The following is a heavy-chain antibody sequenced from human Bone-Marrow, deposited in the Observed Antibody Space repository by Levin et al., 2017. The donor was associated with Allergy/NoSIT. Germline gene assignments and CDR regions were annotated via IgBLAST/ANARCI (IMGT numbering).Heavy chain of an antibody. CDR2: IYPADSDT. D-gene: IGHD1-26*01. CDR1: GYNFANSW. J-gene: IGHJ4*02. CDR3: ARLGGLILQSPVDF. V-gene: IGHV5-51*01. Sequence: GESLKISCKASGYNFANSWIAWLRQMPGKGLEWVGIIYPADSDTRYSPSFQGQVTISADQSINTAFLHWGRLKASDTARFYCARLGGLILQSPVDFWGQGTLVRVSS.